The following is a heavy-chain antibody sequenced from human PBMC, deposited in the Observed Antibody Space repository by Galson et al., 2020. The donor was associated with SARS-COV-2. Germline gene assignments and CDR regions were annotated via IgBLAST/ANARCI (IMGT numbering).Heavy chain of an antibody. Sequence: GESLRLSCADSGFTFSSYEMNWVRQAPGKGLEWVSYISSSGSTIYYADSVKGRFTISRDNAKNSLYLQMNSLRAEDTAVYYCARDEAYCGGDCFSYYYYYGMDVWGQGTTVTVSS. V-gene: IGHV3-48*03. D-gene: IGHD2-21*02. J-gene: IGHJ6*02. CDR3: ARDEAYCGGDCFSYYYYYGMDV. CDR1: GFTFSSYE. CDR2: ISSSGSTI.